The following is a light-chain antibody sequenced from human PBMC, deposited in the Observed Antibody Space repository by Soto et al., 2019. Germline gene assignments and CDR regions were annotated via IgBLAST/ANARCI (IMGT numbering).Light chain of an antibody. Sequence: QSVLTQPPSASGSPGQSVTIPCTGTSSDVGGYNCVSWYQQHPGKAPKLMIYEVSKRPSGVPDRFSGSKSGNTASLTVSGLQAEDEADYYCSSYAGSNIPVVFGGGTKVTVL. J-gene: IGLJ2*01. CDR1: SSDVGGYNC. V-gene: IGLV2-8*01. CDR2: EVS. CDR3: SSYAGSNIPVV.